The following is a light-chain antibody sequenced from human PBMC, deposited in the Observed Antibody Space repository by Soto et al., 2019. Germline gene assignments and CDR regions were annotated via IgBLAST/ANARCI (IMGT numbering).Light chain of an antibody. Sequence: QSVLTQPPSASGTHGQRVTISCSGSSSNIGSNTVNRYQQLPGTAPKLLIYSNNQRPSGVPDRFSGSKSGTSASLAISGLQSEDEADYYCAAWDDSLNGYVFGTGTKVTVL. CDR2: SNN. V-gene: IGLV1-44*01. CDR3: AAWDDSLNGYV. CDR1: SSNIGSNT. J-gene: IGLJ1*01.